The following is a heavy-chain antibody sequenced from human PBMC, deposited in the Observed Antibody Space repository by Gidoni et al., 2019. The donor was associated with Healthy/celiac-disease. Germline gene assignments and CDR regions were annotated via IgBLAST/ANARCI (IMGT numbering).Heavy chain of an antibody. CDR3: GVLLWDGMDV. J-gene: IGHJ6*02. CDR2: ISYDGSNK. V-gene: IGHV3-30-3*01. CDR1: GFTFSSYA. Sequence: VQLVESGGGVVQPGRSLRLSCAASGFTFSSYAMHWVRQAPGKGLGWVAVISYDGSNKYYADSVKGRFTISRDNSKNTLYLQMNSLRAEDTAVYYCGVLLWDGMDVWGQGTTVTVSS. D-gene: IGHD3-10*01.